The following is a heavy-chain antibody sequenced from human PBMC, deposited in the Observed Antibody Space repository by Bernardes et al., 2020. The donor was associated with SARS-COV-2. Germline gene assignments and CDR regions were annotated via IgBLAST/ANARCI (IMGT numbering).Heavy chain of an antibody. CDR2: IYYSGST. D-gene: IGHD4-17*01. Sequence: SETLSLTSTVSGVPVSSGSYHWSWIRQPPGKGLEWIGYIYYSGSTNYNPSLKSRVTISIDTSKNQFSLKVRSVTAADTAVYYCAKGSYGDDESLFGPWGPGTRVTVSS. CDR3: AKGSYGDDESLFGP. CDR1: GVPVSSGSYH. V-gene: IGHV4-61*01. J-gene: IGHJ5*02.